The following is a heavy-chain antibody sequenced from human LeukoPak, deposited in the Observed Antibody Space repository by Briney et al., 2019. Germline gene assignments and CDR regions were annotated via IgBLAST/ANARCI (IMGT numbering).Heavy chain of an antibody. V-gene: IGHV4-59*01. J-gene: IGHJ5*02. CDR2: ISYSVST. CDR3: SRYIIPGSNLNWFDP. CDR1: GGSISGYY. D-gene: IGHD3-3*01. Sequence: SETLSLTCTVSGGSISGYYWSWIWQTPGKGVEWIVVISYSVSTKYTLSLQSRVTISVDTSKSQFSLKLSSVTAADTAVYYCSRYIIPGSNLNWFDPWGQGTLVTVSS.